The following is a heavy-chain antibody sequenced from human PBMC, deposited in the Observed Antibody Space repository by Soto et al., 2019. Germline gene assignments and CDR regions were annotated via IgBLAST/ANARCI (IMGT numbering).Heavy chain of an antibody. D-gene: IGHD2-2*01. CDR3: ASGAVGAMSYFDY. J-gene: IGHJ4*02. CDR1: GGTFSSYT. Sequence: SVKVSCKASGGTFSSYTISWVRQAPGQGLEWMGRIIPILGIANYAQKFQGRVTITADKSTSTAYMELSSLRSEDTAVYYCASGAVGAMSYFDYWGQGTLVTVSS. V-gene: IGHV1-69*02. CDR2: IIPILGIA.